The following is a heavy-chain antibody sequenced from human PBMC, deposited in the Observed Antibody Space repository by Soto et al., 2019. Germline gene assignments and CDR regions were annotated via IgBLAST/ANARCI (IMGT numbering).Heavy chain of an antibody. V-gene: IGHV3-23*01. J-gene: IGHJ3*02. CDR1: GFTFSSYA. CDR2: ISGSGGST. CDR3: AKPRGAAAGRGGAFDI. D-gene: IGHD6-13*01. Sequence: PGGSLRLSCAASGFTFSSYAMSWVRQAPGKGLEWASAISGSGGSTYYADSVKGRFTISRDNSKNTLYLQMNSLRAEDTAVYYCAKPRGAAAGRGGAFDIWGQGTMVTVSS.